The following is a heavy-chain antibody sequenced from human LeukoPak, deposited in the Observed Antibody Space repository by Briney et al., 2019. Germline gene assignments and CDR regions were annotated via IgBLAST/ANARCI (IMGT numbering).Heavy chain of an antibody. V-gene: IGHV4-61*01. J-gene: IGHJ4*02. CDR1: GGAVSSGSYY. D-gene: IGHD4-17*01. Sequence: SETLSLTCTVSGGAVSSGSYYWSWIRQPPGKGLEWIGYIYYSGSTNYNPSPKSRVTISVDTSKNQFSLKLSSVTAADTAVYYCARMIYGDYFDFWGQGTLVTVSS. CDR3: ARMIYGDYFDF. CDR2: IYYSGST.